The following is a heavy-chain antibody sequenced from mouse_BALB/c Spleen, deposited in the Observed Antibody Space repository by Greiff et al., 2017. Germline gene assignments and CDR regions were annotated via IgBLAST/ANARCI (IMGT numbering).Heavy chain of an antibody. CDR1: GFSLTGYG. V-gene: IGHV2-6-7*01. D-gene: IGHD1-1*01. J-gene: IGHJ4*01. CDR3: ARDPYYADYYAMDY. CDR2: IWGDGST. Sequence: VQVVESGPGLVAPSQSLSITCTVSGFSLTGYGVNWVRQPPGKGLEWLGMIWGDGSTDYNSALKSRLSISKDNSKSQVFLKMSSLQTDDTARYYCARDPYYADYYAMDYWGQGTSVTVSS.